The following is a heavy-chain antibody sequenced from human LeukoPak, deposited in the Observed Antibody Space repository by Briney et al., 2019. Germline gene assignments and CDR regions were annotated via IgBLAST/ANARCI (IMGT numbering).Heavy chain of an antibody. CDR2: IYYSGST. CDR3: ARLSSLSIAVAGPSDAFDI. J-gene: IGHJ3*02. D-gene: IGHD6-19*01. CDR1: GGSISSNSYY. V-gene: IGHV4-39*01. Sequence: SETLSLTCTVSGGSISSNSYYWGWIRQSPGKGLKWIGTIYYSGSTYYNPSLKSRVTISVDTSKNQFSLKLSSVTAADTAVYYCARLSSLSIAVAGPSDAFDIWGQGTMVTVSS.